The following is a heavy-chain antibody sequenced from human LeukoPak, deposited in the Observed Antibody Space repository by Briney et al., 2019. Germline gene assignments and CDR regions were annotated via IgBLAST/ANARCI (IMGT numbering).Heavy chain of an antibody. CDR1: GYTFTGYY. J-gene: IGHJ4*02. Sequence: RASVKVSCKASGYTFTGYYMHWVRQAPGQGLEWMGWINPNSGGTNYAQKFQGRVTMTRDTSISTAYMELRSLRSDDTAVYYCARGTGIVGATGHNYWGQGTLVTVSS. V-gene: IGHV1-2*02. CDR2: INPNSGGT. D-gene: IGHD1-26*01. CDR3: ARGTGIVGATGHNY.